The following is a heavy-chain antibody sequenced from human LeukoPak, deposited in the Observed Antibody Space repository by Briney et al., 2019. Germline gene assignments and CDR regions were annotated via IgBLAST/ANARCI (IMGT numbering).Heavy chain of an antibody. Sequence: GESLKIPCKGSGYSFTSYWIGWVRQMPGKGLEWMGIIYPGDSDTRYSPSFQGQVTISADKSISTAYLQWSSLKASDTAMYYCGRVTIVRGVIIRLDYWGQGTLVTVSS. CDR1: GYSFTSYW. V-gene: IGHV5-51*01. CDR2: IYPGDSDT. D-gene: IGHD3-10*01. CDR3: GRVTIVRGVIIRLDY. J-gene: IGHJ4*02.